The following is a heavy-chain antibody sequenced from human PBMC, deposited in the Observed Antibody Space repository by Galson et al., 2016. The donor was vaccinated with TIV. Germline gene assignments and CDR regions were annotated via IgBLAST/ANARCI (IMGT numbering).Heavy chain of an antibody. CDR2: IHHSGST. J-gene: IGHJ6*03. Sequence: ETLSLTCAVSGYSITSAYHWGWIRQPPGKGLEWIGSIHHSGSTYYNPSLKSRVTISVDASKNQFSLKLSSVTAADTAMYFCASGRSGATFYYYMDVWGKGTTVTGSS. CDR1: GYSITSAYH. V-gene: IGHV4-38-2*01. CDR3: ASGRSGATFYYYMDV. D-gene: IGHD1-26*01.